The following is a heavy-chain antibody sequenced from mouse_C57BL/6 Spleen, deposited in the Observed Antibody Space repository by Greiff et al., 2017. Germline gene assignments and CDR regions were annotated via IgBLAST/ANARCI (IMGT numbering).Heavy chain of an antibody. CDR3: ARRSWLIAMDY. D-gene: IGHD2-2*01. CDR2: IYPSDSET. CDR1: GYTFTSSW. J-gene: IGHJ4*01. Sequence: QVQLQQPGAELVRPGSSVKLSCKASGYTFTSSWMDWVQQRPGQGLAWIGNIYPSDSETHYNQKFKDKATLTVDKSSSTAYMQLSRLTSEDSAVYYCARRSWLIAMDYWGQETSVTVSS. V-gene: IGHV1-61*01.